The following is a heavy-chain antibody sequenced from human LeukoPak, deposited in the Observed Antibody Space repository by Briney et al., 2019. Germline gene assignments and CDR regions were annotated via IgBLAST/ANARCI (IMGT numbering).Heavy chain of an antibody. D-gene: IGHD5-18*01. CDR2: INWDGGAT. J-gene: IGHJ6*03. V-gene: IGHV3-43D*03. Sequence: GGSLRLSCAASGFTFDNYAMHWVRQPPGRGLEWVSLINWDGGATYYADSVKGRFTISRDNIKKSLYLQMNRLGPADTALYYCAKGKREYNYGPNKYSYYYMDVWGKGTTVTVSS. CDR1: GFTFDNYA. CDR3: AKGKREYNYGPNKYSYYYMDV.